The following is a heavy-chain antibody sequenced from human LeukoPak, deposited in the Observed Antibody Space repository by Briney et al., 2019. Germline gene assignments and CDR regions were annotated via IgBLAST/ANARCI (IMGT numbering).Heavy chain of an antibody. J-gene: IGHJ5*02. V-gene: IGHV4-59*01. CDR2: IYYSGST. D-gene: IGHD1-1*01. Sequence: SETLSLTCTVSGGSISSDYWSWIRQHPGKGLEWIGNIYYSGSTNYNPSLKSRVTISIDTSKNQFSLILSSVTAADTAVYYCATVAPSGNWFDPWGQGTLVTVSS. CDR3: ATVAPSGNWFDP. CDR1: GGSISSDY.